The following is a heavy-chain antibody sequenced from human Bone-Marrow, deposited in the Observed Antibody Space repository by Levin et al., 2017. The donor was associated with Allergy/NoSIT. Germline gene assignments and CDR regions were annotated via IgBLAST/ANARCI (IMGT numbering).Heavy chain of an antibody. CDR3: AKSTFRAAGTLGASPKWFDP. Sequence: PGGSLRLSCAASGFTFSSYAMSWVRQAPGKGLEWVSAISGSGGSTYYADSVKGRFTISRDNSKNTQYLQMNSLRAEDTAVYYCAKSTFRAAGTLGASPKWFDPWGQGTLVTVSS. J-gene: IGHJ5*02. CDR2: ISGSGGST. D-gene: IGHD6-13*01. CDR1: GFTFSSYA. V-gene: IGHV3-23*01.